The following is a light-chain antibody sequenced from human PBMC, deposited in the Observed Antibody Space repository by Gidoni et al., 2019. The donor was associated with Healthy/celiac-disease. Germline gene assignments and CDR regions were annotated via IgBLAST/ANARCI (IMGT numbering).Light chain of an antibody. CDR2: GNS. Sequence: LIYGNSNRPSVVPDRFSGSKSGTSASLAISGLQAEDEADYYCQSYDSSLSVLVFGGGTKLPVL. J-gene: IGLJ2*01. CDR3: QSYDSSLSVLV. V-gene: IGLV1-40*01.